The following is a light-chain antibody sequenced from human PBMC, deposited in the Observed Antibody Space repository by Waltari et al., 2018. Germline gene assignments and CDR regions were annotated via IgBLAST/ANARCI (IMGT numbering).Light chain of an antibody. CDR3: QQRSNWPPLT. V-gene: IGKV3-11*01. CDR2: DAS. Sequence: EIVLTQSPATLSXSPXEXATLSCRAMQSVTSYLAWYQQKPGQAPRILIYDASNRATGIPARFSGSGSGTDFTLTISSLEPEDFAVYYCQQRSNWPPLTFGPGTKVDIK. J-gene: IGKJ3*01. CDR1: QSVTSY.